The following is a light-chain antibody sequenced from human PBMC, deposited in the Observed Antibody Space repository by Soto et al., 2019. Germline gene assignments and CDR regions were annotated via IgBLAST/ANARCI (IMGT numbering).Light chain of an antibody. CDR2: GAS. CDR1: QGIRND. CDR3: LQDHNHPYT. J-gene: IGKJ2*01. V-gene: IGKV1-6*01. Sequence: AIQMTQSPSSLSASVGDRVTITCRASQGIRNDFGWYRQKPGKAPELLIYGASILQSGVPSRFSGSGSGTDFTLTISSLQPEDFATYYCLQDHNHPYTFGQGTKLEI.